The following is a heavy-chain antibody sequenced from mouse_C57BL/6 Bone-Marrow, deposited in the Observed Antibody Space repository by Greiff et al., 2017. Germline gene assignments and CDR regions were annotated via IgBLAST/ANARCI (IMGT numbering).Heavy chain of an antibody. Sequence: EVKVVESGGDLVKPGGSLKLSCAASGFTFSSYGMSWVRQTPDKRLEWVATISSGGSYTYYPDSVKGRFTISRDNAKNTLYLQMSSLKSEDTAMYYCARQFITTVVDSWYFDVWGTGTTVTVSS. CDR3: ARQFITTVVDSWYFDV. CDR2: ISSGGSYT. V-gene: IGHV5-6*01. D-gene: IGHD1-1*01. J-gene: IGHJ1*03. CDR1: GFTFSSYG.